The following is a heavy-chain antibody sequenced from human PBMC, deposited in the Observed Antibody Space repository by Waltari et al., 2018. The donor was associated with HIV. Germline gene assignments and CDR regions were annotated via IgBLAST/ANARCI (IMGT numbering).Heavy chain of an antibody. V-gene: IGHV1-2*02. J-gene: IGHJ6*02. Sequence: QVELVQSGAEVKKHGASVKVSCTASGYTFTDNYIHRVRQAPGHGLEWMGWINPKSGGTKHAQKFQGRVTMTRDTSMSTVYMEVSRLTSDDTAVYYCARGGASTTPRDYNYYGLDVWGQGTTVTVSS. CDR2: INPKSGGT. D-gene: IGHD2-2*01. CDR1: GYTFTDNY. CDR3: ARGGASTTPRDYNYYGLDV.